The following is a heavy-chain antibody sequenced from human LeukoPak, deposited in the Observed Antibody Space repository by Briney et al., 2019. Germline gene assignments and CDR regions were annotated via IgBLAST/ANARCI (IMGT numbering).Heavy chain of an antibody. J-gene: IGHJ4*02. V-gene: IGHV3-21*01. CDR2: ISSSSSYI. CDR3: ARTDPYSIHDY. Sequence: PGGSLTLACPAYGFTFSIYSMNWVRQAPGKGLEWVSSISSSSSYIYYANSVKGRFTISRDNAKNSLFLQMNSLRAEDTAVYYCARTDPYSIHDYWGQGTLVTVSS. D-gene: IGHD6-13*01. CDR1: GFTFSIYS.